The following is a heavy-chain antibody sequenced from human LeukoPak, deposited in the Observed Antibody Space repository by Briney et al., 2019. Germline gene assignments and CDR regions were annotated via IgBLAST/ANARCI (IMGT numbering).Heavy chain of an antibody. CDR1: GFTFTTYS. D-gene: IGHD1-1*01. V-gene: IGHV3-23*01. J-gene: IGHJ4*02. CDR3: AKDRAGTPWAD. Sequence: PGGSLRLSCAASGFTFTTYSMTWVRQAPGKGLEWVSSINPGGVSRYYADSVRGRFTISRDSSENTVSLQMNSLRTDDTAMYYCAKDRAGTPWADWGQGTLVTVSS. CDR2: INPGGVSR.